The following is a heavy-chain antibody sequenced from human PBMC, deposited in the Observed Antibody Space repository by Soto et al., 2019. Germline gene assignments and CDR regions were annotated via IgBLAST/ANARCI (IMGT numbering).Heavy chain of an antibody. Sequence: SETLSLTCTVSGGSISSYYWSWIRQPPGKGLEWIGYIYYSGSTNYNPSLKSRVTISVDTSKNQFSLKLSSVTAADTAVYYCARDYCSSTSCYRSWFDPWGQGTLVTVSS. CDR2: IYYSGST. D-gene: IGHD2-2*01. J-gene: IGHJ5*02. V-gene: IGHV4-59*01. CDR1: GGSISSYY. CDR3: ARDYCSSTSCYRSWFDP.